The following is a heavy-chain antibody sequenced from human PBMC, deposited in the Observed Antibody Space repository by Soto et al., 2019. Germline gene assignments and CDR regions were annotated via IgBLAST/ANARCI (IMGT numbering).Heavy chain of an antibody. CDR2: INPNTGGT. Sequence: ASVKVSCKASGYTFINYGVIWLGQAPGHGLEWMGWINPNTGGTNYAQKFQDRVTMTRDRSISTAYMELSSLRSDDTAVFYCARGAYDFWTTYYTDFEFSGQGTVVTVSS. J-gene: IGHJ4*02. CDR1: GYTFINYG. V-gene: IGHV1-2*02. D-gene: IGHD3-3*01. CDR3: ARGAYDFWTTYYTDFEF.